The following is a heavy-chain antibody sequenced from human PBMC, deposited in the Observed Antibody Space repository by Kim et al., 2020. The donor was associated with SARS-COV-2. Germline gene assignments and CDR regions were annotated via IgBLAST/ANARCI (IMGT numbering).Heavy chain of an antibody. CDR1: GFTFSSYW. CDR2: INSDGSST. J-gene: IGHJ4*02. V-gene: IGHV3-74*01. Sequence: GGSLRLSCAASGFTFSSYWMHWVRQAPGKGLVWVSHINSDGSSTNYADSVKGRFTISRDNAKNTLFLQMNSLRADDTAVYYCARDRGRAKDYWGQGTLVTVSS. CDR3: ARDRGRAKDY. D-gene: IGHD2-15*01.